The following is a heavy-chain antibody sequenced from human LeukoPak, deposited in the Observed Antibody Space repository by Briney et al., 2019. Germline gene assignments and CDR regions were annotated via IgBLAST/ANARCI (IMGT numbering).Heavy chain of an antibody. V-gene: IGHV3-23*01. CDR3: ARECGSGGSCYSAFDY. J-gene: IGHJ4*02. CDR1: GFTFSTYA. CDR2: ISDSGGST. Sequence: GGSLRLSCAASGFTFSTYAMSWVRQAPGKGLEWVSGISDSGGSTSSADSVKGRFTISRDNSKNTLYLQMNSLRAEDTAVYYCARECGSGGSCYSAFDYWGQGTLVTVSS. D-gene: IGHD2-15*01.